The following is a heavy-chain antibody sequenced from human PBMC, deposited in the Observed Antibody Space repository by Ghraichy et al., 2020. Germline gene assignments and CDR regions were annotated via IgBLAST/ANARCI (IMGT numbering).Heavy chain of an antibody. CDR1: GGSFSGYY. CDR2: INHSGST. D-gene: IGHD3-3*01. V-gene: IGHV4-34*01. J-gene: IGHJ4*02. CDR3: ASRETINYDFWSGRRGWYFDY. Sequence: SETLSLTCVVYGGSFSGYYWSWIRQPPGKGLEWIGEINHSGSTNYNPSLKSRVTISVDTSKNQFSLKLSSVTAADTAVYYCASRETINYDFWSGRRGWYFDYWGQGTLVTVSS.